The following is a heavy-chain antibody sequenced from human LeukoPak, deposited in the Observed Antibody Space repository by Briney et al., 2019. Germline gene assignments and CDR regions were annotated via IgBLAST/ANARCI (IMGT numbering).Heavy chain of an antibody. J-gene: IGHJ4*02. CDR1: GFTISSYA. D-gene: IGHD4-17*01. V-gene: IGHV3-23*01. CDR3: ACNTPSMTTVTTADY. CDR2: ISGSGGST. Sequence: QPGGSLRLSCAASGFTISSYAMSWVRQAPGKGPEWVSAISGSGGSTYYADSVKGRFTISIDNSKNTLYLQMNSLRAEDTAVYYCACNTPSMTTVTTADYWGQGTLVTVSS.